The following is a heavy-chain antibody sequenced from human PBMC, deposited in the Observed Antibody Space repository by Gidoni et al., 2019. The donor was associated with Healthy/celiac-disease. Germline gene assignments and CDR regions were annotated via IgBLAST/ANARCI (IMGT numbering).Heavy chain of an antibody. D-gene: IGHD6-19*01. J-gene: IGHJ4*02. V-gene: IGHV3-23*01. CDR2: ISGSGGST. CDR1: GFTFSSYA. CDR3: AKDTRADSSGWYYFDY. Sequence: EVQLLESGGGLVQPGGSLRLSCAASGFTFSSYAMSWVRQAPGKGLEWVSAISGSGGSTYYADSVKGRFTISRDNSKNTLYLQMNSLRAEDTAVYYCAKDTRADSSGWYYFDYWGQGTLVTVSS.